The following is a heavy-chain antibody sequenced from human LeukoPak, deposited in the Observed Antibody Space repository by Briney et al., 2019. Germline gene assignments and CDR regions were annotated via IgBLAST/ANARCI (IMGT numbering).Heavy chain of an antibody. J-gene: IGHJ3*02. CDR2: IIPIFGTA. CDR1: GGTFSSYA. CDR3: ASKDPLCPQDAFDI. V-gene: IGHV1-69*05. Sequence: GASVKVSCKASGGTFSSYAISWVRQAPGQGLEWMGGIIPIFGTANYAQKFQGRVTITTDESTSTAYMELSSLRSEDTAVYYCASKDPLCPQDAFDIWGQGTMVTVSS. D-gene: IGHD2-2*01.